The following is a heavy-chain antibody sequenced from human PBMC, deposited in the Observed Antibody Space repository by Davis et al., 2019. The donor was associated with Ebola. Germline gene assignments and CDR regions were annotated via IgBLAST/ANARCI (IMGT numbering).Heavy chain of an antibody. Sequence: GESLKISCSASGFTFSSYAMHWVRQAPGKGLEYVSAISSNGGTTYYADSVKGRFTISRDNSKNTLYLQMNSLSAEDTAVYYCATGRGHPFSAYYFDYWGQGTLVTVSS. CDR3: ATGRGHPFSAYYFDY. D-gene: IGHD3-10*01. CDR2: ISSNGGTT. CDR1: GFTFSSYA. J-gene: IGHJ4*02. V-gene: IGHV3-64*04.